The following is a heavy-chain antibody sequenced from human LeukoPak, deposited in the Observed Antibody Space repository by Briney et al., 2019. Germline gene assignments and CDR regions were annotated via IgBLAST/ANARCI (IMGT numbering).Heavy chain of an antibody. J-gene: IGHJ3*02. CDR2: ISSSSSYI. Sequence: PGGSLRLSCAASGFTFSSYSMNWARQAPGKGLEWVSSISSSSSYIYYADSVKGRFTISRDNAKNSLYLQMNSLRAEDTAVYYCARAAPVGYYDFWSGYYRGERNDAFDIWGQGTMVTVSS. CDR1: GFTFSSYS. D-gene: IGHD3-3*01. V-gene: IGHV3-21*01. CDR3: ARAAPVGYYDFWSGYYRGERNDAFDI.